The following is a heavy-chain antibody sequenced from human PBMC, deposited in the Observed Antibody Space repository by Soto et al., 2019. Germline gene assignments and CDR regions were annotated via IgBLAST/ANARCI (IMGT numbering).Heavy chain of an antibody. D-gene: IGHD2-2*01. V-gene: IGHV4-34*01. Sequence: PSETLSLTCAVYGGSFSGYYWSWIRQPPGKGLEWIGEINHSGNTNYNPSLKSRVTISVDTSKNQFSLKLSSVTAADTAVYYCARLLIVVVPAAKYNWFDPWGQGTLVTVSS. J-gene: IGHJ5*02. CDR1: GGSFSGYY. CDR2: INHSGNT. CDR3: ARLLIVVVPAAKYNWFDP.